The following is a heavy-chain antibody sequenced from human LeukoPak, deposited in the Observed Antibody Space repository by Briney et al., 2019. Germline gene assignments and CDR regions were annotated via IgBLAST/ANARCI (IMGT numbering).Heavy chain of an antibody. V-gene: IGHV1-69*13. J-gene: IGHJ4*02. CDR1: GGTFSSYA. D-gene: IGHD3-10*01. CDR3: ARDMVVRGVSSFDY. Sequence: SVKVSCKASGGTFSSYAISWVRQAPGQGLEWMGGIIPIFGTANYAQKFQGRVTITADESTSTAYMELSSLRSEDTAVYYCARDMVVRGVSSFDYWGQGTPVTVSS. CDR2: IIPIFGTA.